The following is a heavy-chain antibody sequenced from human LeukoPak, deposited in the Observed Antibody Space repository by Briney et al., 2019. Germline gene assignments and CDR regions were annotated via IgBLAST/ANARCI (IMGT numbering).Heavy chain of an antibody. CDR2: IYYSGST. CDR3: ARHDWVY. J-gene: IGHJ4*02. D-gene: IGHD2-21*01. CDR1: GGSISSSSYY. V-gene: IGHV4-39*01. Sequence: PSETLSLTCAVSGGSISSSSYYWAWIRQPPGKGLEWIGSIYYSGSTYYNPSLKSRVTIFVDTSKNQFSLKLSSVTAADTAVYYCARHDWVYWGQGTLVTVSS.